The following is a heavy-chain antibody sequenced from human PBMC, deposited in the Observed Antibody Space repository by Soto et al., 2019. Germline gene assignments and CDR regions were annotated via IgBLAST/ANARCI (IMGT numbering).Heavy chain of an antibody. CDR1: GYTFTSHY. CDR3: ARALAAAGL. Sequence: QVQLVQSGAEVKKPGASVKVSCKASGYTFTSHYIHWVRQAPGQGLEWMAIINPYGGSTNYAQKFRGRVTLTRDTSTSTVYMEVSSLRSEDTAVYYCARALAAAGLWGQGTLVTVSS. J-gene: IGHJ4*02. D-gene: IGHD6-13*01. V-gene: IGHV1-46*01. CDR2: INPYGGST.